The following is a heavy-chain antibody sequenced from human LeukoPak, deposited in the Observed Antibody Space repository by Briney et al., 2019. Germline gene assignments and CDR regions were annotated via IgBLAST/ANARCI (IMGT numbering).Heavy chain of an antibody. CDR2: IIPIFGTA. Sequence: SVKVSCKASGGTFSSYAISWVRQAPGQGLEWMGGIIPIFGTANYAQKFQGRVTITADKSTSTAYMELSSLRSEDTAVYYCASTGSLVRGVTGYWGQGTLVTVSS. CDR3: ASTGSLVRGVTGY. D-gene: IGHD3-10*01. CDR1: GGTFSSYA. J-gene: IGHJ4*02. V-gene: IGHV1-69*06.